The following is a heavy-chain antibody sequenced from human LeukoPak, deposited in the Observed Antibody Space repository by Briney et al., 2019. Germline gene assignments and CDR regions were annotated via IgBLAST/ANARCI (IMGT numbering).Heavy chain of an antibody. V-gene: IGHV4-61*10. CDR1: GGSVSSGSYY. Sequence: SETLSLTCTVSGGSVSSGSYYWSWIRQPAGKGLEWIGYIHDSGSTNYNPSLKSRVTISVDTSKNQFSLKLSSVTAADTAVYYCARSKAFDIWGQGTMVTVSS. CDR2: IHDSGST. J-gene: IGHJ3*02. CDR3: ARSKAFDI.